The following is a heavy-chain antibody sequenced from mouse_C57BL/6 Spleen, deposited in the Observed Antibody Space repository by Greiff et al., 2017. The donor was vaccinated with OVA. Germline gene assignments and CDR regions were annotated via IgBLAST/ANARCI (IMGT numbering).Heavy chain of an antibody. Sequence: VQLQQSGAELVRPGASVKLSCKASGYTFTDYYINWVKQRPGQGLEWIARIYPGSGNTYYNEKFKGKATLTAEKSSSTAYMQLSSLTSEDSAVYFCASYGIPFAYWGQGTLVTVSA. D-gene: IGHD2-1*01. CDR2: IYPGSGNT. J-gene: IGHJ3*01. V-gene: IGHV1-76*01. CDR3: ASYGIPFAY. CDR1: GYTFTDYY.